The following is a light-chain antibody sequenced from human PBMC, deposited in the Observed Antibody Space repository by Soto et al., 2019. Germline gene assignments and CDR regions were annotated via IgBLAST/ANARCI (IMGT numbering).Light chain of an antibody. CDR3: QQSNWFHPT. CDR2: AAS. V-gene: IGKV1-12*01. CDR1: QSIGSW. J-gene: IGKJ4*01. Sequence: DIQMTQSPSSVSASVGDRVTITCRASQSIGSWIAWYQHKPGKAPKLLIYAASTLQSGVPSRFSGSGSGTDFALTISSLQPEDFATYYCQQSNWFHPTFGGGTKVEIK.